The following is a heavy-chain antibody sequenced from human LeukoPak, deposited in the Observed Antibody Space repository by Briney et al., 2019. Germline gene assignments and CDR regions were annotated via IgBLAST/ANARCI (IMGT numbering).Heavy chain of an antibody. J-gene: IGHJ5*02. CDR1: GDSITNSY. D-gene: IGHD2-15*01. CDR3: ARRVVAAHNCFDP. V-gene: IGHV4-59*01. CDR2: TYHSGSS. Sequence: SETLSLTCTVSGDSITNSYWAWIRQSPGKGLEWIGHTYHSGSSAYHPSLKSRVSMLVDTSTNQLFLNLTSVTAAATAVYYFARRVVAAHNCFDPWGQGTLVTVSS.